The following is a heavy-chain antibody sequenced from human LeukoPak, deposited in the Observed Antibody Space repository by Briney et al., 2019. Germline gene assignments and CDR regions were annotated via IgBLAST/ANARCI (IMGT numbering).Heavy chain of an antibody. CDR1: GGSISSGDYY. CDR3: ARDAAAGFDP. CDR2: IYYSGST. Sequence: SETLSLTCTVSGGSISSGDYYWSWIRQPPGKGLEWVGYIYYSGSTYYNPSLKSRVTISVDTSKNQFSLKLSSVTAADTAVYYCARDAAAGFDPWGQGTLVTVSS. V-gene: IGHV4-30-4*01. J-gene: IGHJ5*02. D-gene: IGHD6-13*01.